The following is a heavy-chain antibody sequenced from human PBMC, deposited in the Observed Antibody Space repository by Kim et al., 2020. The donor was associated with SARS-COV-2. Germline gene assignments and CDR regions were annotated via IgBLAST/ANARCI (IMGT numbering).Heavy chain of an antibody. J-gene: IGHJ4*02. V-gene: IGHV3-48*02. CDR3: ARGGGLNYYDSSGYFDY. Sequence: VKGRFTISRDNAKTSLYLPMSSLRDEDTAVYYCARGGGLNYYDSSGYFDYWGQGTLVTVSP. D-gene: IGHD3-22*01.